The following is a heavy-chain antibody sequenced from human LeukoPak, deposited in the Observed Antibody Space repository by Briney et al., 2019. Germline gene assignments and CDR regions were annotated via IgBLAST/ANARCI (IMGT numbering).Heavy chain of an antibody. V-gene: IGHV3-30*04. J-gene: IGHJ4*02. CDR2: ISYDGSNK. CDR1: GFTFSSYA. D-gene: IGHD4-17*01. CDR3: AKANGDYLYYFDY. Sequence: GGSLRLSCAASGFTFSSYAMHWVRQAPGKGLEWVAVISYDGSNKYYADSVKGRFTISRDNSKNTLYLQMNSLRAEDTAVYYCAKANGDYLYYFDYWGQGTLVTVSS.